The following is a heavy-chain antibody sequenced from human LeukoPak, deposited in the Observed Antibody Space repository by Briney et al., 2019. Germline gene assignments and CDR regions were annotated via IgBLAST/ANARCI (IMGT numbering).Heavy chain of an antibody. Sequence: GASVKVSCKASGYTFTGYYMHCVRQAPGQGLEWMGWINPNSGGTNYAQKFQGRVTMTRDTSISTAYIELSGLTSDDTAIYYCARPTYCGSDCYFNFDYWGQGTLVTVSS. CDR1: GYTFTGYY. CDR3: ARPTYCGSDCYFNFDY. V-gene: IGHV1-2*02. D-gene: IGHD2-21*02. J-gene: IGHJ4*02. CDR2: INPNSGGT.